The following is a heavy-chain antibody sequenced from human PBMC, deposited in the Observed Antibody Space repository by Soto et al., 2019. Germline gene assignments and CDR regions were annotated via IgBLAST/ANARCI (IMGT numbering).Heavy chain of an antibody. CDR3: ARPQDYDDCLDS. CDR1: GYTFTRYN. Sequence: ASVKVSCKASGYTFTRYNVHWVRQAPGQRLEWMGWINPGSGRTRYSQNFQGRVTFTRDTSANTAYMELSGLISEDTAVYYCARPQDYDDCLDSRGQGTLVTVSS. CDR2: INPGSGRT. J-gene: IGHJ4*02. V-gene: IGHV1-3*01. D-gene: IGHD3-22*01.